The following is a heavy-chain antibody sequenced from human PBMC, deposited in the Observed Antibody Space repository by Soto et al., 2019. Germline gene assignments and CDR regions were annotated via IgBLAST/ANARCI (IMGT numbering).Heavy chain of an antibody. CDR2: IYPGDSDT. V-gene: IGHV5-51*01. D-gene: IGHD5-18*01. J-gene: IGHJ6*03. CDR1: GYSFTSYW. Sequence: PGESLKISCKGSGYSFTSYWIGWVRQMPGKGLEWMGIIYPGDSDTRYSPSFQGQVTISADKSISTAYLQWSSLKASDTAMYYCARAYSYGRDYYYMAVWGKGTTVTVSS. CDR3: ARAYSYGRDYYYMAV.